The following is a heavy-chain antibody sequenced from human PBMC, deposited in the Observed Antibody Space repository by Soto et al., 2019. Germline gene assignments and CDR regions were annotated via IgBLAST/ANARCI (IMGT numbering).Heavy chain of an antibody. CDR2: IVVGSGNT. J-gene: IGHJ4*02. CDR1: GFTFSTSA. Sequence: SVKVSCKASGFTFSTSAVQWVRQARGQRLEWIGWIVVGSGNTNYAQKFQERVTITRDMSTSAAYMELGSLRSEDTAVYYCAEGALWEFDYWGQGTLVTVSS. V-gene: IGHV1-58*01. CDR3: AEGALWEFDY. D-gene: IGHD1-26*01.